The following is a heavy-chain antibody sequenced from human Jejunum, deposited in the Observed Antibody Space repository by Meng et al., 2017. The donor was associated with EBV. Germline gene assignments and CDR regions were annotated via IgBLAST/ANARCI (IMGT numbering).Heavy chain of an antibody. CDR1: GFTFSGHA. CDR2: ISNDGNNK. D-gene: IGHD3-16*01. J-gene: IGHJ4*02. Sequence: QVRLVEAGGGVVKPGGSLRLSCAASGFTFSGHAMQWVRQAPGKGLKWVALISNDGNNKYYADSVKGRFTISRDNSKNTLYLQMNSLRVDDTALYYCTREWGADYWGQGTLVTVSS. V-gene: IGHV3-30*04. CDR3: TREWGADY.